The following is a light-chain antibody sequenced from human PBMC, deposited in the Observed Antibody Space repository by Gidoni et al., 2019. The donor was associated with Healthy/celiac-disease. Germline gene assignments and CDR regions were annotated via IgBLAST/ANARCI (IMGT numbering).Light chain of an antibody. CDR1: QSVSSY. CDR2: DAS. CDR3: QQRSNWRFT. J-gene: IGKJ3*01. Sequence: VLPQSPAPLSLSPGERATLSCRASQSVSSYLAWYQQKPGQAPRLLIYDASNRATGIPARFSGSGSGTDFTLTISSLEPEDFAVYYCQQRSNWRFTFGPGTKVDIK. V-gene: IGKV3-11*01.